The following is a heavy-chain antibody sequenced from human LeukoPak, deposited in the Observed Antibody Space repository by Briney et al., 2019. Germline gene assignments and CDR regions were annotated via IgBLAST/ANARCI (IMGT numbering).Heavy chain of an antibody. CDR3: ARDVGASAPDAFDI. CDR1: GFTFSTYN. Sequence: GGSLRLSCAAPGFTFSTYNMNWVRQAPGKGLEWVSSISSSSNYIYYADSVKGRFTISRDNAKNSLYLQMNILRAEDADVYYCARDVGASAPDAFDIWGQGTMVTVSS. CDR2: ISSSSNYI. D-gene: IGHD1-26*01. V-gene: IGHV3-21*01. J-gene: IGHJ3*02.